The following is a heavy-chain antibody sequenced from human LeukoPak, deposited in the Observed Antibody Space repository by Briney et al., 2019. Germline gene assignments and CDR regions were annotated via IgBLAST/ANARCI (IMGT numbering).Heavy chain of an antibody. CDR1: GFTFSSYS. D-gene: IGHD3-16*01. CDR3: AKVDYDYIWGGRDF. V-gene: IGHV3-30*18. J-gene: IGHJ4*02. CDR2: VSHNGSSQ. Sequence: GGSLRLSCAASGFTFSSYSMNWVRQAPGKGLEWVAQVSHNGSSQYYADSVRGRFTISRDNSNNTLYLQMNSLRIEDTGVYYCAKVDYDYIWGGRDFWGQGTLVTVSS.